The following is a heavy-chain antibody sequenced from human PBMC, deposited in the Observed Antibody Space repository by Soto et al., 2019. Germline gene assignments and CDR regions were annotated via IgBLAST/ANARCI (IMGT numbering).Heavy chain of an antibody. V-gene: IGHV3-30*18. CDR1: GFTFSSYG. CDR3: AKVDYDILTGYYDAYYYYGMDV. Sequence: PGGSLRLSCAASGFTFSSYGMHWVRQAPGKGLEWVAVISYDGSNKYYADSVKGRFTISRDNSKSTLYLQMNSLRAEDTAVYYCAKVDYDILTGYYDAYYYYGMDVWGQGTTVTVSS. J-gene: IGHJ6*02. CDR2: ISYDGSNK. D-gene: IGHD3-9*01.